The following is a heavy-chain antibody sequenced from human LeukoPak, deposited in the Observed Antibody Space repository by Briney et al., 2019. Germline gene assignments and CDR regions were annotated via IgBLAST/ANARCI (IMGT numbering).Heavy chain of an antibody. CDR3: ARGGGLDV. J-gene: IGHJ6*02. CDR2: IYSGGST. Sequence: GGSLRLSCAASGFTVSSNYMSWVRQAPGKGLEWVSVIYSGGSTYYADSVKGRFTISRDNAKNSLYLQMSNLRAEDTAVYFCARGGGLDVWGQGATVTVSS. CDR1: GFTVSSNY. V-gene: IGHV3-53*03.